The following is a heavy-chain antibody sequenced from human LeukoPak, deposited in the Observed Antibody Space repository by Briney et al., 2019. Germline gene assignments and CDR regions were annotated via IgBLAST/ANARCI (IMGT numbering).Heavy chain of an antibody. V-gene: IGHV4-61*02. CDR1: GGSISSGSYY. Sequence: SETLSLTCTVSGGSISSGSYYWSWIRQPAGKGLEWIGRIYTSGSTNYNPSPKSRVTISVDTSKNQFSLKLSSVTAADTAVYYCARDSGSYLAEYFQHWGQGTLVTVSS. CDR2: IYTSGST. CDR3: ARDSGSYLAEYFQH. D-gene: IGHD1-26*01. J-gene: IGHJ1*01.